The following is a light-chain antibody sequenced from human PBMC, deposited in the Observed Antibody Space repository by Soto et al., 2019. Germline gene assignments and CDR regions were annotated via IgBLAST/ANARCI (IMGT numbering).Light chain of an antibody. Sequence: DIQMTQSPSSLSASIGDRVTITCQASQTIANYLSWYQQKPGEAPKLLIYDASILESGVPSRFSGSGSGTDFTLTITNLQPEDIATYYCQQYDNLPPLTFGGGTKIDIK. CDR3: QQYDNLPPLT. V-gene: IGKV1-33*01. CDR2: DAS. CDR1: QTIANY. J-gene: IGKJ4*01.